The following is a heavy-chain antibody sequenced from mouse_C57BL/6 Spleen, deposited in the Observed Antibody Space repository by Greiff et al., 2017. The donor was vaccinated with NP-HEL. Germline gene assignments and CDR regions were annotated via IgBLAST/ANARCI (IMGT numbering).Heavy chain of an antibody. CDR2: IYPGDGDT. CDR3: AREGNWERGYFDV. CDR1: GYAFSSSW. Sequence: VQLQQSGPELVKPGASVKISCKASGYAFSSSWMNWVKQRPGKGLEWIGRIYPGDGDTNYNGKFKGKATLTTDKSSSTAYMQLSSLTSEDSAVYFCAREGNWERGYFDVWGTGTTVTVSS. D-gene: IGHD4-1*01. J-gene: IGHJ1*03. V-gene: IGHV1-82*01.